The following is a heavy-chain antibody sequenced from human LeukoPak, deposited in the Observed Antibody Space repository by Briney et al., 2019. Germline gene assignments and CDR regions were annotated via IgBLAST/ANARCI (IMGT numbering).Heavy chain of an antibody. J-gene: IGHJ6*03. D-gene: IGHD3-10*01. CDR3: ARLRLGKLVYYYYYMDV. V-gene: IGHV4-39*01. Sequence: SETLSLTCTVSGGSISSSSYYWGWIRQPPGKGMEWIGSIYYSGSTYYNPSLKSRVTISVDTSKNQFSLKLSSVTAADTAVYYCARLRLGKLVYYYYYMDVWGKGTTVTISS. CDR1: GGSISSSSYY. CDR2: IYYSGST.